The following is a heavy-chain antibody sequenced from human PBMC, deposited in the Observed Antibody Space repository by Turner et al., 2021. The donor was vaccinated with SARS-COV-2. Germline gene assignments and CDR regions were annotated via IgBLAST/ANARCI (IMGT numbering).Heavy chain of an antibody. D-gene: IGHD3-10*01. CDR3: ARAMVRGVNAFAEYFQH. Sequence: QVQLVQSGAEVKKPGSSVKVSCKVSGCTFSSYAISWVRQVPGQGLEWKGRIIPILGKASNAQKFQCRVTIAADKSTSTAYMELSSLRSEDTAVYDCARAMVRGVNAFAEYFQHWGQGTLVTVSS. V-gene: IGHV1-69*04. CDR2: IIPILGKA. CDR1: GCTFSSYA. J-gene: IGHJ1*01.